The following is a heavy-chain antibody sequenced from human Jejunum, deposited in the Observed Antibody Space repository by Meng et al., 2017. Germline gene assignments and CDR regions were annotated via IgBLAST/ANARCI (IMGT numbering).Heavy chain of an antibody. CDR1: GDFTSSSDR. J-gene: IGHJ4*02. Sequence: HVLRAVAGAGLVKPSGTLPLTCVSSGDFTSSSDRWTWVREAPGRGLEGSGEVWHSGATYHNPSLESRLTISIDTSNNRFSLELSSATAADTAVYYCARGVLARYFDYWGQGALVTVSS. D-gene: IGHD3-10*01. CDR2: VWHSGAT. CDR3: ARGVLARYFDY. V-gene: IGHV4-4*02.